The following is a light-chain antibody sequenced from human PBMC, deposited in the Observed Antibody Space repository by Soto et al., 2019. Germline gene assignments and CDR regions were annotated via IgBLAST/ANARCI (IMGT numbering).Light chain of an antibody. CDR1: SSDVGGYNY. Sequence: QPVLTQPASVSGSPGQSITISCTGTSSDVGGYNYVSWYQQHPGKAPKLMIYDVSNRPSGVSNRFSGSKSGNTASLTISGLLAEDEADYYCSSYTSSSTPYVVFGGGTKLTVL. V-gene: IGLV2-14*01. J-gene: IGLJ2*01. CDR2: DVS. CDR3: SSYTSSSTPYVV.